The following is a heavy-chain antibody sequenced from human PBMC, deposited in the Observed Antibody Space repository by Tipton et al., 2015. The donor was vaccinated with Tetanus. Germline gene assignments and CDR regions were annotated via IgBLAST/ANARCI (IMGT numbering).Heavy chain of an antibody. CDR1: GFTFSSYA. D-gene: IGHD3-16*01. CDR3: AKEVSYDCVWGIPQFDP. CDR2: ISGSGGST. J-gene: IGHJ5*02. Sequence: SLRLSCAAPGFTFSSYAMSWVRQAPGKGLEWVSAISGSGGSTYYADSVKGRFTISRDNSKNTLYLQMNSLRAEDTAVYYCAKEVSYDCVWGIPQFDPWCQGTLVTVSS. V-gene: IGHV3-23*01.